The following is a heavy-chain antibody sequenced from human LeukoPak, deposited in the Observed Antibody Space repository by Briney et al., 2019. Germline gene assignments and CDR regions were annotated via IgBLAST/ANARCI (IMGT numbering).Heavy chain of an antibody. D-gene: IGHD3-3*01. Sequence: GGSLRLSCAASGFTFSSYGMHWVRQAPGKGLEWVAVISYDGSNKYYADSVKGRFTVSRDTSNNTLYLQMNNLRADDTAVYYCARLESLLGLDYWGQGSLVTVSS. CDR3: ARLESLLGLDY. CDR1: GFTFSSYG. J-gene: IGHJ4*02. CDR2: ISYDGSNK. V-gene: IGHV3-30*03.